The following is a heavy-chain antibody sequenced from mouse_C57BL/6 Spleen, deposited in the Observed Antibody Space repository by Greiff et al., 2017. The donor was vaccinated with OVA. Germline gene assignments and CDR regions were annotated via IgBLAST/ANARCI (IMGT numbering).Heavy chain of an antibody. CDR1: GFSLTSYG. Sequence: QVQLKESGPGLVQPSQSLSITCTVSGFSLTSYGVHWVRQSPGKGLEWLGVIWRGGSTDYNAAFMSRLSITKDNSKSQVFFKMNSLQADDTAIYYCAKNGGTGTYYAMDYWGQGTSVTVSS. D-gene: IGHD4-1*01. CDR3: AKNGGTGTYYAMDY. CDR2: IWRGGST. V-gene: IGHV2-5*01. J-gene: IGHJ4*01.